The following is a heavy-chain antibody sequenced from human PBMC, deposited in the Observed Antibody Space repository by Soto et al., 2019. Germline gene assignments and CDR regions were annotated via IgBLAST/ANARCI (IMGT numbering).Heavy chain of an antibody. Sequence: PSETLSLTCTVSGGSISSSSYYWGWIRQPPGKGLEWIGNVYYSGTTYYNPSHKSRVTISVDTSKNEFSLILSSVTAGDTAVYYCARRMATKGRPFDYWGQGTLVTVSS. CDR3: ARRMATKGRPFDY. J-gene: IGHJ4*02. CDR2: VYYSGTT. V-gene: IGHV4-39*01. CDR1: GGSISSSSYY. D-gene: IGHD5-12*01.